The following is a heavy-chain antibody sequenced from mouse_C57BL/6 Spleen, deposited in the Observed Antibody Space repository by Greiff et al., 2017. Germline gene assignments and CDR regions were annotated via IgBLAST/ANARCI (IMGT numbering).Heavy chain of an antibody. V-gene: IGHV1-80*01. J-gene: IGHJ2*01. CDR2: IYPGDGDT. Sequence: QVQLQQSGAELVKPGASVKISCKASGYAFSSYWMNWVKQRPGKGLEWIGQIYPGDGDTNYNGKFKGKATLTADKSSSTAYMQLSSLTSEDSAVYFCARKAYYDYGFSYWGQGTTLTVSS. D-gene: IGHD2-4*01. CDR3: ARKAYYDYGFSY. CDR1: GYAFSSYW.